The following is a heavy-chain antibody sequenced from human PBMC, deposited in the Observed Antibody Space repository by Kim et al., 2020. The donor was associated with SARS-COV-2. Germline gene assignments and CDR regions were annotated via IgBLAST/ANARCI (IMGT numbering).Heavy chain of an antibody. D-gene: IGHD2-21*01. V-gene: IGHV1-46*01. J-gene: IGHJ4*02. Sequence: YAQKFQGRVTMTRDTSTSTVYMELSSLRSEDTAVYYCARAHSRFEVVIANYWGQGTLVTVSS. CDR3: ARAHSRFEVVIANY.